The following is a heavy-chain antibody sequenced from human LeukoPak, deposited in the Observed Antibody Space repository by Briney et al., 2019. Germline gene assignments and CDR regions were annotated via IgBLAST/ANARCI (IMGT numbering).Heavy chain of an antibody. Sequence: GGSLRLSCAASGFTFSSSVMSWVRQAPGKGLEWVSGISSSGSHTNYADSVTGRFTISRNNAKKSLHLQMNSLRAEDTAVYYCARHPDGSLSLDYWGQGTLVTASS. J-gene: IGHJ4*02. CDR2: ISSSGSHT. CDR1: GFTFSSSV. V-gene: IGHV3-23*01. CDR3: ARHPDGSLSLDY. D-gene: IGHD1-26*01.